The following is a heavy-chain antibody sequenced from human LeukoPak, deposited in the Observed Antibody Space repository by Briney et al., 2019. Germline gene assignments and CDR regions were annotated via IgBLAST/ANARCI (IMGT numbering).Heavy chain of an antibody. CDR1: GFTFSSYG. V-gene: IGHV3-30*18. CDR2: ISYDGSNK. CDR3: AKGEVVAAIFYYYYGMDV. Sequence: PGGSLRLSCAASGFTFSSYGMHWVRQAPGKGLEWVAVISYDGSNKYYADSVKGRFTISRDNSKNTLYLQTNSLRAEDTAVYYCAKGEVVAAIFYYYYGMDVWGQGTTVTVSS. D-gene: IGHD2-15*01. J-gene: IGHJ6*02.